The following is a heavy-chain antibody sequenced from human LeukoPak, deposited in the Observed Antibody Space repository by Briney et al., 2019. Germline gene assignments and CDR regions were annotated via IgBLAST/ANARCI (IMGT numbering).Heavy chain of an antibody. J-gene: IGHJ4*02. CDR2: IYYSGST. D-gene: IGHD6-13*01. CDR3: ARGGAAAVLEFDY. CDR1: GGSISSSSYY. V-gene: IGHV4-39*01. Sequence: PSETLSLTCTVSGGSISSSSYYWGWIRQPPGKGLEWIGSIYYSGSTYYNPSLKSRVTISVDTSKNQFSLKLSSVTAADTAVYYCARGGAAAVLEFDYWGQGTLVTVSS.